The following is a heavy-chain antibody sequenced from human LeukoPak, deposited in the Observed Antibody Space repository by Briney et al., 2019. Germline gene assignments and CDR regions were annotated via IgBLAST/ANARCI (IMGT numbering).Heavy chain of an antibody. CDR1: GFDFSASS. Sequence: GRSLRLSCAASGFDFSASSMHWVRQASGKGPEWVGQIRGKPNNYATLYSASVKGRFTISRDDSKNTLYLQMNSLRAEDTAVYYCAKLPSQYYDILTHFDYWGQGTLVTVSS. V-gene: IGHV3-73*01. J-gene: IGHJ4*02. CDR3: AKLPSQYYDILTHFDY. CDR2: IRGKPNNYAT. D-gene: IGHD3-9*01.